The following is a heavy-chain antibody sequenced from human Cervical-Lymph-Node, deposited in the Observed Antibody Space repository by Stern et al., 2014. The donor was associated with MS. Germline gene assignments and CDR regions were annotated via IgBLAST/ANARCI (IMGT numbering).Heavy chain of an antibody. CDR2: IDPNRGGK. J-gene: IGHJ4*02. Sequence: VHLVESGAEVKKPGASVKVSCKASGYTFTGYYLHWVRQAPGQGLEWMGWIDPNRGGKNYAQKFQGRVTMTRDTSISTAYMELSRLRSDDTAMYYCASGTRIDYVLDYWGQGTLVTVSS. D-gene: IGHD1-14*01. V-gene: IGHV1-2*02. CDR1: GYTFTGYY. CDR3: ASGTRIDYVLDY.